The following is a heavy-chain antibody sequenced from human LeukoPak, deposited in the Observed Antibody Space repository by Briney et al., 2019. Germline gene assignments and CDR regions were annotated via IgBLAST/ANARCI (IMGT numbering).Heavy chain of an antibody. Sequence: ASVTVSCKASGYSFTRYFIHWVRQAPGQGLEWIGILNPSSGTTTYAQKFQGRVTMTRDMSSDTANMELGSLRSGDTALYYCARGPGVQNSKFDYWAREPRSPFPQ. D-gene: IGHD3-10*01. V-gene: IGHV1-46*01. J-gene: IGHJ4*02. CDR3: ARGPGVQNSKFDY. CDR1: GYSFTRYF. CDR2: LNPSSGTT.